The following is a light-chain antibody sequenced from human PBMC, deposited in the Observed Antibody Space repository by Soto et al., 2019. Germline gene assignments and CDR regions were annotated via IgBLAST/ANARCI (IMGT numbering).Light chain of an antibody. Sequence: SALTQPASVSWSSGKSINISCTDTSSDVGGYNYVSWYQHHPGKAPKLIIYDVSNRPSGVSIRFSGSKSDNTASLTISGLQPEDEADYHCSSYTTSNTRQIVFGTGTKVTVL. V-gene: IGLV2-14*03. CDR1: SSDVGGYNY. CDR2: DVS. J-gene: IGLJ1*01. CDR3: SSYTTSNTRQIV.